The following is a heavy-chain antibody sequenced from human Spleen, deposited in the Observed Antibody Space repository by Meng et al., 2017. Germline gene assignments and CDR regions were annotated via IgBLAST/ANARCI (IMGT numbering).Heavy chain of an antibody. J-gene: IGHJ5*02. V-gene: IGHV4-61*01. D-gene: IGHD3-22*01. CDR3: ARLNYYDSSGYPS. CDR1: GGSVSSGSYY. Sequence: QGQLQESCPGLVRPWETLSLTCTVSGGSVSSGSYYWSWIRQPPGKGLEWIGYIYYSGSTNYNPSLKSRVTISVDTSKNQFSLKLSSVTAADTAVYYCARLNYYDSSGYPSWGQGTLVTVSS. CDR2: IYYSGST.